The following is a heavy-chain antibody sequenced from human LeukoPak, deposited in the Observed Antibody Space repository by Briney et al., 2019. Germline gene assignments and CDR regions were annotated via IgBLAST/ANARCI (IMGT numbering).Heavy chain of an antibody. J-gene: IGHJ4*02. Sequence: PGGSLRLSCAASGFTFSNYGMHWVRQAPGKGLEWVAFIRFDGTSKYYADSVKGRFTISRDNSQNTVSLQVNSLRAEDTAVYYCARGLSGYASSLGYWGQGTLVTVSA. CDR1: GFTFSNYG. CDR2: IRFDGTSK. CDR3: ARGLSGYASSLGY. D-gene: IGHD6-6*01. V-gene: IGHV3-30*02.